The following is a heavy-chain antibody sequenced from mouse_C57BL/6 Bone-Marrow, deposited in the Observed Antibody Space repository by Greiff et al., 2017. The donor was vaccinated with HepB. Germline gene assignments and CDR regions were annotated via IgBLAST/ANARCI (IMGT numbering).Heavy chain of an antibody. CDR2: ISSGGDYI. CDR3: TSYYGTYRGFAY. J-gene: IGHJ3*01. D-gene: IGHD2-1*01. CDR1: GFTFSSYA. Sequence: EVMLVESGEGLVKPGGSLKLSCAASGFTFSSYAMSWVRQTPEKRLEWVAYISSGGDYIYYADTVKGRFTISRDNARNTLYLQMSSLKSEDTAMYYCTSYYGTYRGFAYWGQGTLVTVSA. V-gene: IGHV5-9-1*02.